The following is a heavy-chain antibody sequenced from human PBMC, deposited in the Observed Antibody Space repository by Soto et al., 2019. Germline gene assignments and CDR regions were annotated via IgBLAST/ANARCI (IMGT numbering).Heavy chain of an antibody. CDR2: IKYDGSEK. Sequence: PGGSLRLSCAASGFPFSTYWMSWVRQAPGKGLEWVANIKYDGSEKYYVDSVRGRLTISRDNAKNSVYLQMNSLRAEDTGVYYCAREEWWFDSWGQGTLVTVSS. D-gene: IGHD3-3*01. V-gene: IGHV3-7*04. CDR1: GFPFSTYW. CDR3: AREEWWFDS. J-gene: IGHJ5*01.